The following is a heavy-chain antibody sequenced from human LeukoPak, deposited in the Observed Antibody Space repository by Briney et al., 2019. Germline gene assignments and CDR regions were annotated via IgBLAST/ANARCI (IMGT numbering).Heavy chain of an antibody. CDR1: GFTFSNER. CDR3: AKSDSPLPY. V-gene: IGHV3-74*01. Sequence: GGSLRLPCAASGFTFSNERMHWVRQAPGKGLFWVSYIDSDGSGATYADSVKGRFTISRDNAKSTLYLHMNSLRAEDTGVYFCAKSDSPLPYWGQGTQVTVS. J-gene: IGHJ4*02. CDR2: IDSDGSGA.